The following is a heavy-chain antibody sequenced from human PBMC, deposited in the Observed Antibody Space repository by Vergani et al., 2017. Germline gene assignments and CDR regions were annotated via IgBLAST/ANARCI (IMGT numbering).Heavy chain of an antibody. Sequence: QVQLQQWGAGLLKPSETLSLTCTVSGGSISSGSYYWSWIRQPAGKGLEWIGRIYTSGSTNYNPSLKSRVTISVDTSKNQFSLKLSSVTAADTAVYYCARDNQGFDYWGQGTLVTVSS. J-gene: IGHJ4*02. V-gene: IGHV4-61*02. CDR2: IYTSGST. D-gene: IGHD1-14*01. CDR1: GGSISSGSYY. CDR3: ARDNQGFDY.